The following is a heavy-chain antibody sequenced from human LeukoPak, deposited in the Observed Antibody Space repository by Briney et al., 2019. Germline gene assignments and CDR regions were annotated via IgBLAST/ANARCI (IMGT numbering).Heavy chain of an antibody. CDR2: ISSSSSTI. CDR3: ARGGDSSGYNWFDP. J-gene: IGHJ5*02. Sequence: GGSLRLSCAASGFTFSSYEMNWVRQAPGKGLEWVSYISSSSSTIYYADSVKGRFTISRDNAKNSLYLQMNSLRAEDTAVYYCARGGDSSGYNWFDPWGQGTLVTVSS. V-gene: IGHV3-48*01. CDR1: GFTFSSYE. D-gene: IGHD3-22*01.